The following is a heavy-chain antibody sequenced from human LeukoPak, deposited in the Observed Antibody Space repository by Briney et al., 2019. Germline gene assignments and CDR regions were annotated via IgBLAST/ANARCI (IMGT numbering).Heavy chain of an antibody. CDR1: GFTVSSNS. Sequence: GGSLRLSCTVSGFTVSSNSMSWVRQAPGKGLEWVSFIYSGGNTHNSDSVKGRFTISRDNSKNTLYLQMNSLKTEDTAVYYCARVDDSSGYLFWGQGTLVTVSS. CDR3: ARVDDSSGYLF. CDR2: IYSGGNT. V-gene: IGHV3-53*01. J-gene: IGHJ4*02. D-gene: IGHD3-22*01.